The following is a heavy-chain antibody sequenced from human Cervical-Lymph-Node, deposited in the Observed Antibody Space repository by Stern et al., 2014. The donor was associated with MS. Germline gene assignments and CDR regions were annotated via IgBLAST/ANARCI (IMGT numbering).Heavy chain of an antibody. V-gene: IGHV4-39*01. D-gene: IGHD4-11*01. J-gene: IGHJ4*02. Sequence: QLQLQESGPGLVTPSETLSRTCTVSGGSISSSYYWGWIRQSSGKGLEWIGSIDDTGRTFYKPSLKSRVTISVDTSNNQLSLTLSSVTAADTAVYYCVRQVTVRSRFDYWGQGTLVTVSS. CDR3: VRQVTVRSRFDY. CDR1: GGSISSSYY. CDR2: IDDTGRT.